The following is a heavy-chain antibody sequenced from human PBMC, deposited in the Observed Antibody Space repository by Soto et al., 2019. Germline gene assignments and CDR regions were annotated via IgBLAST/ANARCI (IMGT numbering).Heavy chain of an antibody. CDR2: ISGSGGST. V-gene: IGHV3-23*01. Sequence: GGSLRLSCAVSGFTFSTYAMSWVRQAPGKGLEWVSAISGSGGSTYYADSVKGLFTISRDNSKNTLYLQMHSLRAEDTAVYYCAKGGHQRHDYSNYWYYMDVWGKGTTVTVSS. J-gene: IGHJ6*03. D-gene: IGHD4-4*01. CDR1: GFTFSTYA. CDR3: AKGGHQRHDYSNYWYYMDV.